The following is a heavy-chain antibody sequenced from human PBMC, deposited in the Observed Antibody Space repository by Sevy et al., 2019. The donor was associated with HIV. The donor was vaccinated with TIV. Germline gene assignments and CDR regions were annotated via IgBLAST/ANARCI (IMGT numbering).Heavy chain of an antibody. CDR1: GFTFSSYE. CDR3: AKDRITMIGDAFDV. Sequence: GGSLRLSCAASGFTFSSYEMNWVRQAPGKGLEWVSYISSSGSTIYYADSVKGRFTISRDNSKNTLYLQMNSLRAEDTAVYYCAKDRITMIGDAFDVWGQGTMVTVSS. D-gene: IGHD3-22*01. CDR2: ISSSGSTI. J-gene: IGHJ3*01. V-gene: IGHV3-48*03.